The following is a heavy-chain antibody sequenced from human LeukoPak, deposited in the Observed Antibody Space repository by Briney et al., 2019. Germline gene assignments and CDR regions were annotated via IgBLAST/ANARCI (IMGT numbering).Heavy chain of an antibody. Sequence: SETLSLTCTVSGGSISTYYWSWIRQPPGKGLEWIGSMYYSGSTYYNPSLKSRVTMSVDTSKNQFSLKLSSVTAADTAVYHCARVAEQWLPRGGYFEYWGQGTLVTVSS. J-gene: IGHJ4*02. CDR2: MYYSGST. CDR1: GGSISTYY. V-gene: IGHV4-59*04. D-gene: IGHD6-19*01. CDR3: ARVAEQWLPRGGYFEY.